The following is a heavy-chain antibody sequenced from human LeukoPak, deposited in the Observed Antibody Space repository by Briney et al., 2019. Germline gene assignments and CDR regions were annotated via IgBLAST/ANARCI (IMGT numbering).Heavy chain of an antibody. Sequence: ASVKVSCKASGYTFTSYDINWVRQATGQGLEWMGWMNPNSGNTGYAQKFQGRVTMTTDTSTSTAYMELRSLRSDDTAVYYCARDAVGGATHRLDYWGQGTLVTVSS. D-gene: IGHD1-26*01. J-gene: IGHJ4*02. CDR1: GYTFTSYD. V-gene: IGHV1-8*01. CDR3: ARDAVGGATHRLDY. CDR2: MNPNSGNT.